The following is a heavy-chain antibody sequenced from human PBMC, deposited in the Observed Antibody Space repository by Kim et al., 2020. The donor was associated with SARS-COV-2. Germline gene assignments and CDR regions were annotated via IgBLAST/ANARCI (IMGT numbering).Heavy chain of an antibody. J-gene: IGHJ4*02. Sequence: GDKHYNTSLKTRLTISKDTSKTQVVLTMTNMDPVDTATYYCVRGRYYYDFWGQGTLVTVSS. CDR2: GDK. CDR3: VRGRYYYDF. V-gene: IGHV2-70*19.